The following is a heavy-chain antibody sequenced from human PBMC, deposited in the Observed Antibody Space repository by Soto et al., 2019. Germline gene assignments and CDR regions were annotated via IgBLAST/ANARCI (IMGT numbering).Heavy chain of an antibody. J-gene: IGHJ4*02. CDR1: GYTFTGHY. D-gene: IGHD2-15*01. Sequence: ASVKVSCKASGYTFTGHYMHWVRQAPGQGPEWMGWINPNSGGTNYAQKFQGRVTMTRDTSISTAYMELSRLRSDDTAVYYCATARRVGAAYYFDYWGQGTLVTVSS. CDR3: ATARRVGAAYYFDY. CDR2: INPNSGGT. V-gene: IGHV1-2*02.